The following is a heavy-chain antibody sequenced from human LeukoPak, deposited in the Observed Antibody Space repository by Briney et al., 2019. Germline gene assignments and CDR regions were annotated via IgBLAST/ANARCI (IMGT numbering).Heavy chain of an antibody. D-gene: IGHD3-9*01. J-gene: IGHJ5*02. CDR3: AILSGYYDILTGQSWFDP. Sequence: GESLKISCKASGYSFTTYWIGWVRQMPGKGLEWMGIIYPGDSDTRYSPSFQGQVTISADKSISTAYLQWSSLKASDTAMYYCAILSGYYDILTGQSWFDPWGQGTLVTVSS. V-gene: IGHV5-51*01. CDR2: IYPGDSDT. CDR1: GYSFTTYW.